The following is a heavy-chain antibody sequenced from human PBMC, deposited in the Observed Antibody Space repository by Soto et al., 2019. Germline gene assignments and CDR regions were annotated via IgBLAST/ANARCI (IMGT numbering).Heavy chain of an antibody. CDR1: GFTFSSYA. CDR2: ISGSGGST. J-gene: IGHJ4*02. CDR3: AKDRIVVVVAATPGFDY. V-gene: IGHV3-23*01. Sequence: EVQLLESGGGLVQSGGSLRLSCAASGFTFSSYAMSWVRQAPGKGLEWVSAISGSGGSTYYADSVKGRFTISRDNSKNTLYLQMNSLRAEDTAVYYCAKDRIVVVVAATPGFDYWGQGTLVTVSS. D-gene: IGHD2-15*01.